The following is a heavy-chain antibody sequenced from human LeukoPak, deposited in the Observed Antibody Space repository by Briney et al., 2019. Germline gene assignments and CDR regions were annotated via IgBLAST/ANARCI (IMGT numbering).Heavy chain of an antibody. CDR1: GYSFNSYG. V-gene: IGHV1-18*01. CDR2: INTHSGYT. D-gene: IGHD6-13*01. J-gene: IGHJ6*03. Sequence: ASVKVSCKASGYSFNSYGISWVRQAAGQGLAWMVWINTHSGYTNFSQKFQGRVTMSTTTSKSQAYMELKSLRSADKAVNYGGSGVGIAAAAYFYYYMDVWGKGTTVTVSS. CDR3: GSGVGIAAAAYFYYYMDV.